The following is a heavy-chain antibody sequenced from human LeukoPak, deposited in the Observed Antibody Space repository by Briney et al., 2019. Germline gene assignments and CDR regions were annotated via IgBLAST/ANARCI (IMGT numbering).Heavy chain of an antibody. Sequence: MASETLSLTCTVSGGSTSSYYWSWIRQPAGKGLEWIGRIYTSGSTNYNPSLKSRVTMSVDTSKNQFSLKLGSVTAADTAVYYCARVSLSSGWLDWGQGTLVTVSS. D-gene: IGHD6-19*01. CDR1: GGSTSSYY. CDR2: IYTSGST. V-gene: IGHV4-4*07. CDR3: ARVSLSSGWLD. J-gene: IGHJ4*02.